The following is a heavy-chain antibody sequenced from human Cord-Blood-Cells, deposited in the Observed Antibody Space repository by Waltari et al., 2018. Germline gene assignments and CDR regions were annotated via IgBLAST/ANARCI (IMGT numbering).Heavy chain of an antibody. D-gene: IGHD1-26*01. Sequence: QVQLVQSGAEVKKPGASVKVSCKVSGYTLTELSMPSVRQAPGKGLEWMGGFDPEDGETIYAQKFQGRVTMTEDTSTDTAYMELSSLRSEDTAVYYCATASSGSQNYDAFDIWGQGTMVTVSS. V-gene: IGHV1-24*01. CDR1: GYTLTELS. J-gene: IGHJ3*02. CDR3: ATASSGSQNYDAFDI. CDR2: FDPEDGET.